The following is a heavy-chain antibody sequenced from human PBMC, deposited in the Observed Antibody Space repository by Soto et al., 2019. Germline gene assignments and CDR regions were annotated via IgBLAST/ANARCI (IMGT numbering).Heavy chain of an antibody. V-gene: IGHV3-23*01. D-gene: IGHD6-19*01. CDR3: ARRSSGWYFDY. CDR1: GFTFSSYA. J-gene: IGHJ4*02. Sequence: EVQLLESGGGLVQPGGSLRLSCAASGFTFSSYAMNWVRQAPGQGLEWVSVISGSGGSTYHADSVKGRFTISRDNSKNTLDLQINSLRADDTAVYYCARRSSGWYFDYWGQGTLVTVTS. CDR2: ISGSGGST.